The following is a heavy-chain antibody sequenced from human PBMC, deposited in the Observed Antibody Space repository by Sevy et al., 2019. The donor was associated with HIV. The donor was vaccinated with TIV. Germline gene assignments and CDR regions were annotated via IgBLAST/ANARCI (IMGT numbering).Heavy chain of an antibody. CDR2: ISYDGSNK. V-gene: IGHV3-30*18. CDR3: AKASLAARRVYYYYGMDV. CDR1: GFTFSSYG. Sequence: GGSLRLSCAASGFTFSSYGMHWIRQAPGKGLEWVALISYDGSNKYYADSVKGRFTISRDNSKNTLYLQMNSLRAEDTAVYYCAKASLAARRVYYYYGMDVWGQRTTVTVSS. D-gene: IGHD6-6*01. J-gene: IGHJ6*02.